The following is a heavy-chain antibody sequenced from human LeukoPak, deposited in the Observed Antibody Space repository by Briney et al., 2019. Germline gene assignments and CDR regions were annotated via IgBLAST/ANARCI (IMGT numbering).Heavy chain of an antibody. CDR2: IYYSGNT. J-gene: IGHJ4*02. V-gene: IGHV4-39*01. CDR3: ASLAYQISNYFDY. CDR1: GGCISSSSYY. Sequence: SETLSLTCTVSGGCISSSSYYWGWIRQPPGKGLEWIGSIYYSGNTYYSPSLKSRVTISVDTSKNQLSLKMSSVTAADTAVYYCASLAYQISNYFDYWGQGTLVTVSS.